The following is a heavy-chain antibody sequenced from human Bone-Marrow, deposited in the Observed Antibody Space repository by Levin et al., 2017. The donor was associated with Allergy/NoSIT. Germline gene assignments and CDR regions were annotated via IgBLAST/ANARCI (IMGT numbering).Heavy chain of an antibody. J-gene: IGHJ4*02. Sequence: GGSLRLSCAASGFTFNTVGMHWVRQAPGKGLEWLALISYNGRNDYYADSVKGRFTITRDNSKKTLYLQMNSLRAEDTALYYCAKARRPPQWRVVSLDHWGRGPLVAVSS. CDR1: GFTFNTVG. CDR3: AKARRPPQWRVVSLDH. CDR2: ISYNGRND. V-gene: IGHV3-30*18. D-gene: IGHD6-19*01.